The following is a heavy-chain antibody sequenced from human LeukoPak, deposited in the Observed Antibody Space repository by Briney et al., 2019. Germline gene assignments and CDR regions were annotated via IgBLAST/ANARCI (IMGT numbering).Heavy chain of an antibody. J-gene: IGHJ6*04. D-gene: IGHD3-10*02. Sequence: GGSLRLSCAASGFTFSDYGMSWVRQAPGKGLEWVSTISDGGSITYYADSVKGRFTISRDNAKNSLYLQMNSLRAEDTAVYYCAELGITMIGGVWGKGTTVTISS. CDR2: ISDGGSIT. V-gene: IGHV3-23*01. CDR1: GFTFSDYG. CDR3: AELGITMIGGV.